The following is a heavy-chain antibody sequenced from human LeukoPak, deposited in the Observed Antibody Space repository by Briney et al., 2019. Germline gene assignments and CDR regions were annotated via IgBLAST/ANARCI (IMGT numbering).Heavy chain of an antibody. CDR3: ARDPEITMVRGVIPHWFDP. Sequence: ASVKVSCKASGYTFTDYYMHWVRQAPGQGLEWMGWINPNSGGTNYAQKFQGRVTMTRDTSISTAYMELSRLRSDDTAVYYCARDPEITMVRGVIPHWFDPWGQGTLVTVSS. J-gene: IGHJ5*02. D-gene: IGHD3-10*01. CDR1: GYTFTDYY. CDR2: INPNSGGT. V-gene: IGHV1-2*02.